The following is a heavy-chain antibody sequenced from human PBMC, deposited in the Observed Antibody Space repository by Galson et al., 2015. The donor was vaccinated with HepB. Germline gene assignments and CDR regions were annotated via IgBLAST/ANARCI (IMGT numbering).Heavy chain of an antibody. V-gene: IGHV3-23*01. J-gene: IGHJ5*02. CDR3: ARDFNWPEGS. Sequence: SLRLSCAGSGFIFSAYDMNWVRQAPGKGLEWVSHIQTSGDRTYYADSVEGRFTISRDGSKNTLYLQMNNVRAEDTAIYYCARDFNWPEGSWGQGTLVTVSS. CDR2: IQTSGDRT. CDR1: GFIFSAYD.